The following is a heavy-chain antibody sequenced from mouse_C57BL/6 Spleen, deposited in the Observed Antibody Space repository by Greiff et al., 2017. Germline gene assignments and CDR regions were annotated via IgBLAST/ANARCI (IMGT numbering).Heavy chain of an antibody. CDR1: GYTFTSYW. Sequence: VQLQQPGAELVKPGASVKLSCKASGYTFTSYWMHWVKQRPGQGLEWIGMIHPNSGSTNYNEKFKSKATLTVDKSSSTAYMQLSSLTSEDSAVYYCARSEDYDLYAMVYWGQGTSVTVSS. V-gene: IGHV1-64*01. CDR2: IHPNSGST. J-gene: IGHJ4*01. CDR3: ARSEDYDLYAMVY. D-gene: IGHD2-4*01.